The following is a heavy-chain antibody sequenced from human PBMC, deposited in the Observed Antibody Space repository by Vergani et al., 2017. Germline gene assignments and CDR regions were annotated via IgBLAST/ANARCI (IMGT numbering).Heavy chain of an antibody. Sequence: QVQLVQSGAEVKKPGASVKVSCKASGYTFTSYYMHWVRQAPGQGLEWMGIINPSGGSTSYAQKFQGRVTITADESTGTAYMELSSLRSEDTAVYYCARDYYDHAFDIWGQGTMVTVSS. CDR1: GYTFTSYY. CDR3: ARDYYDHAFDI. CDR2: INPSGGST. V-gene: IGHV1-46*01. J-gene: IGHJ3*02. D-gene: IGHD3-22*01.